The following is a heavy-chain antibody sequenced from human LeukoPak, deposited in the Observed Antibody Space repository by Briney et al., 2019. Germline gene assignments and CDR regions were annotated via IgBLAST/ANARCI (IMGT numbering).Heavy chain of an antibody. Sequence: PGGSLRLSCVTSGFIFSSYGIHWVRQAPGKGLEWVAWHFASNKYYAESVRGRFTMSRDNSKSTLYLQMDSLRVEDTAVYYCARGASSSAKTFDYWGQGTLVTVSS. CDR3: ARGASSSAKTFDY. CDR1: GFIFSSYG. V-gene: IGHV3-33*01. J-gene: IGHJ4*02. CDR2: HFASNK. D-gene: IGHD6-13*01.